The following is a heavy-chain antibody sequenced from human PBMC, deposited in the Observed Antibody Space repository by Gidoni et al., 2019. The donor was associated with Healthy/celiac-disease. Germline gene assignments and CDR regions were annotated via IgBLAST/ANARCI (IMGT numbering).Heavy chain of an antibody. J-gene: IGHJ6*02. V-gene: IGHV1-18*01. CDR1: GYTFTSYG. D-gene: IGHD3-10*01. Sequence: QVQLVQSGAEVKKPGASVKVFCKASGYTFTSYGISWVRQAPGQGLEWMGWISAYNGNTNYAQKLQGRVTMTTDTSTSTAYMELRSLRSDDTAVYYCARDSYGSGSYEKLDYYYYGMDVWGQGTTVTVSS. CDR2: ISAYNGNT. CDR3: ARDSYGSGSYEKLDYYYYGMDV.